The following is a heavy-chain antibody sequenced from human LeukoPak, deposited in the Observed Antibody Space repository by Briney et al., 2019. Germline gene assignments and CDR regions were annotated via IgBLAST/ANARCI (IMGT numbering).Heavy chain of an antibody. D-gene: IGHD3-16*02. J-gene: IGHJ3*02. V-gene: IGHV1-2*06. CDR3: ARDKGGMITLGGVIVTYAFDI. Sequence: GSSVKVSYKASGYTFTGYYMHWVRQAPGQGLEWMERIKPNSGGTNYAQKFQGRVTMTRDTSISTAYMELSRLRSDDTAVYYCARDKGGMITLGGVIVTYAFDIWGQGTMVTVSS. CDR1: GYTFTGYY. CDR2: IKPNSGGT.